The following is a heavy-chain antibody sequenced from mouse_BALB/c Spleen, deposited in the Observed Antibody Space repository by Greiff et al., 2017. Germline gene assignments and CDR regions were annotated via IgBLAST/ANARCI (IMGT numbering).Heavy chain of an antibody. J-gene: IGHJ2*01. CDR1: GFSLTDYG. CDR2: IWGGGST. Sequence: VKLMESGPGLVAPSQSLSITCTVSGFSLTDYGVSWIRQPPGKGLEWLGVIWGGGSTYYNSALTSRLSISKDNSKSQVFLKMNSLQTDDTAMYYCAKLDYYGSSYYFDYWGQGTTLTVSS. D-gene: IGHD1-1*01. CDR3: AKLDYYGSSYYFDY. V-gene: IGHV2-6-5*01.